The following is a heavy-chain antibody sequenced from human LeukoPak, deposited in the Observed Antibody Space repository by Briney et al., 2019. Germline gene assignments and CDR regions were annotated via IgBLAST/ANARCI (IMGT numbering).Heavy chain of an antibody. CDR1: GFTFDYYT. CDR3: TKGDSSSWYNFDY. CDR2: ISSDDDST. V-gene: IGHV3-43*01. Sequence: TGGSLRLSCAASGFTFDYYTMHWVGQAPGKGLEWVSLISSDDDSTYYADSVKGRSTISRDNSKNSLYLQMNSLRTEDTALYYGTKGDSSSWYNFDYWGQGTLVTVSS. J-gene: IGHJ4*02. D-gene: IGHD6-13*01.